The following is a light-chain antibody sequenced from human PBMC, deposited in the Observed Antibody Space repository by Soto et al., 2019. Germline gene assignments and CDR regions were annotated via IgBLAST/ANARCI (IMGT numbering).Light chain of an antibody. CDR3: QSYDRGLSGSV. V-gene: IGLV1-40*01. J-gene: IGLJ2*01. Sequence: QSVLTQPPSVSGAPGQRVTISCTGSNSNIGAGYDVPWYQQLPGRAPKLLIYGNNNRPSGVPDRFSGSRSGTSASLTITGLQAEDEADYYCQSYDRGLSGSVFGGGTKVTVL. CDR2: GNN. CDR1: NSNIGAGYD.